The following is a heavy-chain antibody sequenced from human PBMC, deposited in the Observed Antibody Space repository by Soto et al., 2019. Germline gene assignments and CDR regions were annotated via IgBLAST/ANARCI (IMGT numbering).Heavy chain of an antibody. CDR1: GFTFSSYG. V-gene: IGHV3-30*03. Sequence: QVPLVESGGGVVQPGRSLRLSCAASGFTFSSYGMHWVRQAAGKGLEWVAVISYGGSNKYYADSVKGRFTISRDNSQNTLYLHMNSLRAEDTAVYYSATVLEVAAGRVDYYDYYGMDVWGQGTTVTVSS. CDR3: ATVLEVAAGRVDYYDYYGMDV. CDR2: ISYGGSNK. D-gene: IGHD6-19*01. J-gene: IGHJ6*02.